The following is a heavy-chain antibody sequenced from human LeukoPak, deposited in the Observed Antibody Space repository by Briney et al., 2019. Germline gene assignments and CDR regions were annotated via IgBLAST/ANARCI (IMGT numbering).Heavy chain of an antibody. J-gene: IGHJ4*02. D-gene: IGHD3-22*01. V-gene: IGHV4-34*01. CDR3: VTYSYGSSAQKRNY. CDR2: ISHSGST. CDR1: GGSFSDYF. Sequence: SETLSLTCAVYGGSFSDYFWSWIRQPPGKGLEWIGEISHSGSTTYNPSLRSRVTISGDTSKKQFSLKLSSVTAADTAVYYCVTYSYGSSAQKRNYWGQGILATVS.